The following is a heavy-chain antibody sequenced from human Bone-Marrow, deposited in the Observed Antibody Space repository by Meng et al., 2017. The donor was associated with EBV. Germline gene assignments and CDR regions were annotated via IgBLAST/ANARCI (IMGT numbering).Heavy chain of an antibody. D-gene: IGHD5-24*01. J-gene: IGHJ4*02. CDR2: RSYDRNN. Sequence: QVQLQDSSPGLVKPSATLSLTCAVSGASVCGYNGWRCVRQHSAKGREWIRGRSYDRNNNYNPYLKCRVTISVDKPGTQFSLIPNPVTAADTDVYYWSRGNAYNVPSFDYWGQGTLVTASS. V-gene: IGHV4-4*02. CDR1: GASVCGYNG. CDR3: SRGNAYNVPSFDY.